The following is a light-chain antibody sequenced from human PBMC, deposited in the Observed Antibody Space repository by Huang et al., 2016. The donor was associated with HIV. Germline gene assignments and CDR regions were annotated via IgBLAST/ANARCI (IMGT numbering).Light chain of an antibody. CDR1: QDINTN. Sequence: IQLTQSPSSLSASVGDRVTINGRASQDINTNLAWYQHKPGKAPKVLLYAASTLQGGVPSRFSGSASGLYFTLTINNLQPEDFATYYCQQLNAYPITFGQGTRLDI. J-gene: IGKJ5*01. CDR3: QQLNAYPIT. V-gene: IGKV1-9*01. CDR2: AAS.